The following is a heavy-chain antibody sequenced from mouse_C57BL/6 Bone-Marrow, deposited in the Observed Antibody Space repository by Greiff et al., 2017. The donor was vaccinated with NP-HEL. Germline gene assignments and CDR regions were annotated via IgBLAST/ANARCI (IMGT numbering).Heavy chain of an antibody. CDR3: ARRPFLLREFAY. Sequence: VMLVESGAELARPGASVKLSCKASGYTFTSYGISWVKQRTGQGLEWIGEIYPRSGNTYYNEKFKGKATLTADKSSSTAYMELRSLTSEDSAVYFCARRPFLLREFAYWGQGTLVTVSA. V-gene: IGHV1-81*01. CDR1: GYTFTSYG. D-gene: IGHD1-1*01. J-gene: IGHJ3*01. CDR2: IYPRSGNT.